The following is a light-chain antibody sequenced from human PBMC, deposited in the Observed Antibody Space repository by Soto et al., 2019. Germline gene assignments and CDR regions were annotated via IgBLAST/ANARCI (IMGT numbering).Light chain of an antibody. CDR1: QSVNSN. CDR2: GTS. J-gene: IGKJ1*01. V-gene: IGKV3-15*01. CDR3: QQYNNWPRT. Sequence: VVLTHSPGALSFSPGEMATLSFGASQSVNSNLAWYQQKAGQAPRLLIYGTSTRATGIPARFSGSGSGTDFTLTISSLQFEDFAVYYCQQYNNWPRTFGQGTKVDIK.